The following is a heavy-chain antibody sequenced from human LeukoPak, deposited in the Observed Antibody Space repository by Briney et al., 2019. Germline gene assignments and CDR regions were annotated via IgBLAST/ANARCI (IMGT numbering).Heavy chain of an antibody. CDR1: GFTFSSYW. CDR2: IKQDGSEK. CDR3: AREGDIVVVPAAPYFDY. J-gene: IGHJ4*02. Sequence: GGSLRLSCAASGFTFSSYWMSWVRQAPGKGLEWVANIKQDGSEKYYVDSVKGRFTISRDNAKNSLYLQMNSLRAEDTAVYYCAREGDIVVVPAAPYFDYWGQGTLVTVSS. D-gene: IGHD2-2*01. V-gene: IGHV3-7*01.